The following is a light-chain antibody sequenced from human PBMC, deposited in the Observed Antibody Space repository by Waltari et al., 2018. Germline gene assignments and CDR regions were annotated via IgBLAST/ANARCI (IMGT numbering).Light chain of an antibody. CDR1: SSDVGGYNY. CDR2: DVI. Sequence: QSALTQPRSVSGSPGQSVTISCTGTSSDVGGYNYVSWYQQHPGKAPKVIIFDVITRPSGGPDRFSGYKSGSTASLTISGLQADDEADYYCCSFTGEDNPYVFGTGTTVTVL. V-gene: IGLV2-11*01. CDR3: CSFTGEDNPYV. J-gene: IGLJ1*01.